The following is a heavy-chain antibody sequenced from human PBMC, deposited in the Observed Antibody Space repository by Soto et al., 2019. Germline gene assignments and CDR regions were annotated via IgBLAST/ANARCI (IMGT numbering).Heavy chain of an antibody. CDR1: GYSFTIYW. J-gene: IGHJ4*02. Sequence: GESLKISCKGSGYSFTIYWIGWVRQMPGKGLEWMGIISPSDSDTRYSPSFQGQVTISADKSINTAYLQWSSLKASDTAMYYCARRVAASGTLDYWGQGTLVTVSS. D-gene: IGHD6-13*01. CDR3: ARRVAASGTLDY. CDR2: ISPSDSDT. V-gene: IGHV5-51*01.